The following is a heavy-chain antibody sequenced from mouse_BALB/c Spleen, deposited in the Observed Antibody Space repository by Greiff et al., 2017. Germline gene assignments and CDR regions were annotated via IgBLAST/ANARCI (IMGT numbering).Heavy chain of an antibody. CDR1: GFTFSDYY. D-gene: IGHD2-4*01. CDR2: ISDGGSYT. V-gene: IGHV5-4*02. J-gene: IGHJ3*01. Sequence: EVQVVESGGGLVKPGGSLKLSCAASGFTFSDYYMYWVRQTPEKRLEWVATISDGGSYTYYPDSVKGRFTISRDNAKNNLYLQMSSLKSEDTAMYYCARSTSYYDYGSFAYWGQGTLVTVSA. CDR3: ARSTSYYDYGSFAY.